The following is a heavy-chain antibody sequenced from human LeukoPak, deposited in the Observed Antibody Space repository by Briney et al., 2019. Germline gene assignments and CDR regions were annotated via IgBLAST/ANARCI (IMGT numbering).Heavy chain of an antibody. CDR2: INQGEGEK. CDR3: ARGRFIAGTTAYYFDY. V-gene: IGHV3-7*03. CDR1: GFTVSTNY. Sequence: GGSLRLSCAASGFTVSTNYISWVRQAPGKGLEWVANINQGEGEKYYVDSVKGRFTISRDNAKKSLFLQMNSLRAEDTAVYYCARGRFIAGTTAYYFDYWGQGTLVTVSS. D-gene: IGHD1-26*01. J-gene: IGHJ4*02.